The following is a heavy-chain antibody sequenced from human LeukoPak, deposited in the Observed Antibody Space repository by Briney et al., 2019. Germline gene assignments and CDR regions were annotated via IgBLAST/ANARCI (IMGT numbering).Heavy chain of an antibody. D-gene: IGHD2-2*01. J-gene: IGHJ5*02. CDR1: GDTFTSYG. V-gene: IGHV1-18*01. Sequence: GASVKVSCKASGDTFTSYGISWVRQAPGQGLEWMGWISAYNGNTKYAQKLQGRVTMTTDTSTSTAYMELRSLRSDDTAVYYCARVGGSPWVVPAARCDPWGQGTLVTVSS. CDR2: ISAYNGNT. CDR3: ARVGGSPWVVPAARCDP.